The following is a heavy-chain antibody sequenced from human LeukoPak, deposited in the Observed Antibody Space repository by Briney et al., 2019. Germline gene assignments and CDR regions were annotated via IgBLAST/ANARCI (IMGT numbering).Heavy chain of an antibody. V-gene: IGHV3-23*01. D-gene: IGHD3-10*02. J-gene: IGHJ6*04. CDR3: AEVGITMIGGV. CDR1: GFTFINYM. CDR2: VSGTTLST. Sequence: SGGSLRLSCAASGFTFINYMMTWLRQAPGKGRQWVSTVSGTTLSTYYADSVKGRFTISRGNSKNTLYLQMNSLRVEDTAVYYCAEVGITMIGGVWGKGTTVTISS.